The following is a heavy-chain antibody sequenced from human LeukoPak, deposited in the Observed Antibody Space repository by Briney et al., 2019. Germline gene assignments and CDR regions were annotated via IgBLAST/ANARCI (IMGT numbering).Heavy chain of an antibody. D-gene: IGHD4-17*01. V-gene: IGHV3-30-3*02. J-gene: IGHJ5*02. CDR2: ISYDGSNK. CDR3: AKTGHGDYVSIDWFDP. Sequence: PGRSLRLSCAASGFTFSSYAMHWVRQAPGKGLEWVAVISYDGSNKYYADSVKGRFTISRDNSKNTLYLQMNSLRAEDTAVYYCAKTGHGDYVSIDWFDPWGQGTLVTVSS. CDR1: GFTFSSYA.